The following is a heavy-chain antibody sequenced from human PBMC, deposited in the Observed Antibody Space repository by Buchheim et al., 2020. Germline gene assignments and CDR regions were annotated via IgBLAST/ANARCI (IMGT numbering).Heavy chain of an antibody. CDR1: GGSISSGDYY. CDR2: IYYSGST. D-gene: IGHD2-15*01. J-gene: IGHJ4*02. CDR3: ARYCSGGSCYSGIDY. V-gene: IGHV4-30-4*01. Sequence: QVQLQESGPGLVKPSQTLSLTCTVSGGSISSGDYYWRWIRQPPGKGLEWIGYIYYSGSTYYNPSPKSRVTISVDKSKNQFSLKLSSVTAADTAVYYCARYCSGGSCYSGIDYWGQGTL.